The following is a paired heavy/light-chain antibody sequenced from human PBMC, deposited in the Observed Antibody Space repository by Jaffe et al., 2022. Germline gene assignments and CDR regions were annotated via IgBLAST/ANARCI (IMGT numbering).Heavy chain of an antibody. CDR3: ARDMPFLRSSDYQDPGY. CDR2: VYHSGTT. V-gene: IGHV4-59*01. D-gene: IGHD4-17*01. CDR1: GGSLNNYY. Sequence: QVQLQESGPRLVKPSETLSLTCSVSGGSLNNYYWSWIRQPPGKGLEWIGYVYHSGTTHYSPSLKGRVTISMDRSQNHFSLELRSVTSADTAVYYCARDMPFLRSSDYQDPGYWGQGILVTVSS. J-gene: IGHJ4*02.
Light chain of an antibody. CDR1: QNIRTY. J-gene: IGKJ2*01. V-gene: IGKV1-39*01. CDR2: AAS. CDR3: QQTYSAPRT. Sequence: DVQMTQSPSSLSASVGDRVTISCRASQNIRTYLNWYQQKPGKAPRILISAASSLSSGVPSRFSGSASGTNFTLTISGLQLEDFATYYCQQTYSAPRTFGQGTNLEIK.